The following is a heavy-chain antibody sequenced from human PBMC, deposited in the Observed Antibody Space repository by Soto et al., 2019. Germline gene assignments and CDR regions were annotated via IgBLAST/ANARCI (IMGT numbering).Heavy chain of an antibody. CDR2: INAGNGNT. D-gene: IGHD3-3*01. CDR3: ARDVFWSGYPSVWFDP. V-gene: IGHV1-3*01. CDR1: GYTFTSYA. Sequence: QVQLVQSGAEVKKPGASVKVSCKASGYTFTSYAMHWVRQAPGQRLEWMGWINAGNGNTKYSQKFQGRVTITRDTSESTAYMELSSLRSEDTAVYYCARDVFWSGYPSVWFDPWGQGTLVTVSS. J-gene: IGHJ5*02.